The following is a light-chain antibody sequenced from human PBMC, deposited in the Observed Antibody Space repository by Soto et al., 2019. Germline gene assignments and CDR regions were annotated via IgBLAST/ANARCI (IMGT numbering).Light chain of an antibody. V-gene: IGKV1-27*01. Sequence: DIQMTQSPSSLSASVGDRVTITCRASQDISNYLAWYQQKPGKLPKLLIYAASSLQSGVPPRFSGSGSGTDCTLTIRSVQPEDFATYCCQKYNSARYTFGQGTKLDIK. J-gene: IGKJ2*01. CDR3: QKYNSARYT. CDR2: AAS. CDR1: QDISNY.